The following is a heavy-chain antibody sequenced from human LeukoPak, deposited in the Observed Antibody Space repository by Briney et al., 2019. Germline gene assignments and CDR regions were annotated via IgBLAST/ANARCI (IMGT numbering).Heavy chain of an antibody. CDR2: INPSGGRTT. J-gene: IGHJ6*02. Sequence: ASVKVSCKASGYTLTSYYMHWVRQAPGQGPEWMGVINPSGGRTTSYAQKIQGRVTMTRDTSISTAYMELSRLRSDDTAVYYCARTTHCSSTSCYQYYYYYGMDVWGQGTTVTVSS. V-gene: IGHV1-46*01. CDR3: ARTTHCSSTSCYQYYYYYGMDV. D-gene: IGHD2-2*01. CDR1: GYTLTSYY.